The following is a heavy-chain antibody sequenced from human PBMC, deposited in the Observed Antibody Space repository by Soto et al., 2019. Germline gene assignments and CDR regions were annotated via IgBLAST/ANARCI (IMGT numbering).Heavy chain of an antibody. CDR2: INQDGSDY. CDR1: GFTFSSYW. CDR3: ARTGDGHHDFLDY. J-gene: IGHJ4*02. D-gene: IGHD1-1*01. V-gene: IGHV3-7*01. Sequence: DLEESGGGLVQPGGSLRLSCAASGFTFSSYWMNWVRQAPGKGLEWVANINQDGSDYNLVASVKGRFTISRDNAKNSLFLQMTALRVEDTAVYYCARTGDGHHDFLDYWGQGILVSVSS.